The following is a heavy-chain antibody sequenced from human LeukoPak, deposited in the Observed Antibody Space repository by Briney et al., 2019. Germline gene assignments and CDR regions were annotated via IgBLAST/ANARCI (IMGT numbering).Heavy chain of an antibody. J-gene: IGHJ4*02. D-gene: IGHD3-3*01. Sequence: SVKVSCKASGGTFSSYAISWVRQAPGQGLEWMGGIIPIFGTANYAQKFQGRVTITTDESTSTAYMELSSLRSEDTAVYYCARAYDFWSGFDYWSQGTLVTVSS. CDR2: IIPIFGTA. CDR1: GGTFSSYA. CDR3: ARAYDFWSGFDY. V-gene: IGHV1-69*05.